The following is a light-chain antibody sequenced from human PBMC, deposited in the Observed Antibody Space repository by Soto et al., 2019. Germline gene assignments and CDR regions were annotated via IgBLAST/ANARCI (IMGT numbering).Light chain of an antibody. V-gene: IGKV3-20*01. CDR2: GAS. Sequence: EIVLTQSPGTLSVSPGERATLSCRASQSVGRNFLAWYQQKPGQAPRLLIYGASTRASGIPDRFSGSGSGTDFTLTISRLEPEDFAVYYCQQYASSPLTFGXGTXX. CDR3: QQYASSPLT. J-gene: IGKJ4*01. CDR1: QSVGRNF.